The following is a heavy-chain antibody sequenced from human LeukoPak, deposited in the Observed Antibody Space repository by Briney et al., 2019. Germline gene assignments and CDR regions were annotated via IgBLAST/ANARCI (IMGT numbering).Heavy chain of an antibody. CDR3: ARDLHCSGGSCYSGLHY. Sequence: GGSLRLSCAASGFTFSNFAMHWVRQAPGKGLEWVSVISYDGSYKYYADSVKGRFTISRDNSKNTLYLQMNSLRPGDTAVYYCARDLHCSGGSCYSGLHYWGQGTLVTVSS. CDR1: GFTFSNFA. D-gene: IGHD2-15*01. CDR2: ISYDGSYK. V-gene: IGHV3-30*04. J-gene: IGHJ4*02.